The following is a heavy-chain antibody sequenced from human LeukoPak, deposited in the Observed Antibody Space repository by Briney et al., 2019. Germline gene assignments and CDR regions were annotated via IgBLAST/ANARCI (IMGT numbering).Heavy chain of an antibody. CDR3: ARPLYSSGWDAFDI. Sequence: PSETLSLTCTVSGGSISSYYWSWIRQPPGKGLEWIGYIYYSGSTNYNPSLKSRVTISVDTSKNQFSLKLRSVTAADTAVYYCARPLYSSGWDAFDIWGQGTVVTVSS. CDR2: IYYSGST. J-gene: IGHJ3*02. V-gene: IGHV4-59*08. D-gene: IGHD6-19*01. CDR1: GGSISSYY.